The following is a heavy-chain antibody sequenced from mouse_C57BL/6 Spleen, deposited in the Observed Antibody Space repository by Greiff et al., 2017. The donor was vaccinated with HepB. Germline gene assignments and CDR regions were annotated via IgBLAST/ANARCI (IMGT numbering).Heavy chain of an antibody. Sequence: EVQRVESEGGLVQPGSSMKLSCTASGFTFSDYYMAWVRQVPEKGLEWVANINYDGSSTYYLDSLKSRFIISRDNAKNILYLQMSSLKSEDTATYYCARDGNWYVGWYFDVWGTGTTVTVSS. CDR2: INYDGSST. CDR3: ARDGNWYVGWYFDV. V-gene: IGHV5-16*01. J-gene: IGHJ1*03. CDR1: GFTFSDYY. D-gene: IGHD2-14*01.